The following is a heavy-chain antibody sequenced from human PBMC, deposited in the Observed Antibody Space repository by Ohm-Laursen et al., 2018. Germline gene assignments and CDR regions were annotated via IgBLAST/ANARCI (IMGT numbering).Heavy chain of an antibody. CDR1: GFTFSDHY. J-gene: IGHJ3*02. CDR3: TTDGYDAFDI. Sequence: SLRLSCAASGFTFSDHYMDWVRQAPGKGLEWVGRTRNKANSYTTEYAASVKGRFTVSRDDSKSIAYLQMNSLKTEDTAVYYCTTDGYDAFDIWGQGTMVTVSS. V-gene: IGHV3-72*01. CDR2: TRNKANSYTT. D-gene: IGHD5-12*01.